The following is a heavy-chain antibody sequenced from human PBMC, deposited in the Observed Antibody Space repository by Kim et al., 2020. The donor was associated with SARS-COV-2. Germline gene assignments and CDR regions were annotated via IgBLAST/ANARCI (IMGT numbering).Heavy chain of an antibody. CDR1: GGSFSSYR. CDR3: ARQVAGTDRRFDY. V-gene: IGHV4-4*07. CDR2: IHASGST. J-gene: IGHJ4*02. D-gene: IGHD6-19*01. Sequence: SETLSLICTASGGSFSSYRWSWIRQSAGKGLEWIGRIHASGSTNYNPSLKSRLTMSVDASQHQMSLKLSSVTAADTAMYYCARQVAGTDRRFDYWGQGILVTVSS.